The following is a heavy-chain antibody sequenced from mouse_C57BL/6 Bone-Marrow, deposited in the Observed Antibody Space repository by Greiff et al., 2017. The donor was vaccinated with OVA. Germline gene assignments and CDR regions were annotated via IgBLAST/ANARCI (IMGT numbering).Heavy chain of an antibody. CDR1: GYTFTEYT. D-gene: IGHD3-2*02. CDR3: ARHEDIDSSGPFAY. V-gene: IGHV1-62-2*01. CDR2: FYPGSGSI. Sequence: VKVVESGAELVKPGASVKLSCKASGYTFTEYTIHWVKQRSGQGLEWIGWFYPGSGSIKYNEKFKDKATLTADKSSSTVYMELSRLTSEDSAVYCCARHEDIDSSGPFAYWGQGTLVTVSA. J-gene: IGHJ3*01.